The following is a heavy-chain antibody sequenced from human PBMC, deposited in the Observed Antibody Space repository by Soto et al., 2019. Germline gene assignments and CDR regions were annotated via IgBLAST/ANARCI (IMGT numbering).Heavy chain of an antibody. D-gene: IGHD6-13*01. CDR2: ISYDGSNK. CDR1: GFTFSSYG. J-gene: IGHJ3*02. CDR3: AKELGLVTHDAFDI. V-gene: IGHV3-30*18. Sequence: GGSLRLSCAASGFTFSSYGMHWVRQAPGKGLEWVAVISYDGSNKYYADSVKGRFTISRDNSKNTLYLQMNSLRAEDTAVYYCAKELGLVTHDAFDIWGQGTMVTVSS.